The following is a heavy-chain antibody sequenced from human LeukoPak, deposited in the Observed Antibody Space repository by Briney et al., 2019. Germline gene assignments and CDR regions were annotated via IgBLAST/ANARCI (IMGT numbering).Heavy chain of an antibody. V-gene: IGHV4-59*01. CDR1: GGSIGGYY. Sequence: SETLSLTCTVSGGSIGGYYWSWIRQPPGKGLEWVGYISYSGSTNYNPSLKSRVTISVDTSKNQFSLNLSSVTAADTAVYYCARVVSGSSLFDYWGQGTLVTVSS. D-gene: IGHD6-19*01. CDR2: ISYSGST. CDR3: ARVVSGSSLFDY. J-gene: IGHJ4*02.